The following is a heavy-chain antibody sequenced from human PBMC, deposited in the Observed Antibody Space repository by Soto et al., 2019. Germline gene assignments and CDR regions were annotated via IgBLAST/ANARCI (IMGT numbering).Heavy chain of an antibody. CDR3: AKATTNGGWFNPFDS. J-gene: IGHJ4*02. CDR2: LSGSGTST. D-gene: IGHD6-19*01. CDR1: GFSFVNYA. Sequence: PGGSLRLSCAASGFSFVNYAMNWVRQAPGKGLEWVSGLSGSGTSTYYADSVKGRFPISRDNSRDTLFLQMNSLTADDTAVYYCAKATTNGGWFNPFDSWGQGALVTVSS. V-gene: IGHV3-23*01.